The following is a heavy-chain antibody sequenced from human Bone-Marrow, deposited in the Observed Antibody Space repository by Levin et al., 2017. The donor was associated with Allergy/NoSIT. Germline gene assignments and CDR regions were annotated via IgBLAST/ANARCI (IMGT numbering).Heavy chain of an antibody. Sequence: SSETLSLTCAASGLSFSNYDMNWVRQAPGKGLEWVSSISGGSSRIYYADSVKGRFTISRDNAKNSLYLQMNSLRVEDTAVYYCASWAMFYYDGSDFDYFYYGMDVWGQGTTVTVSS. D-gene: IGHD3-16*01. CDR3: ASWAMFYYDGSDFDYFYYGMDV. CDR1: GLSFSNYD. V-gene: IGHV3-21*06. J-gene: IGHJ6*02. CDR2: ISGGSSRI.